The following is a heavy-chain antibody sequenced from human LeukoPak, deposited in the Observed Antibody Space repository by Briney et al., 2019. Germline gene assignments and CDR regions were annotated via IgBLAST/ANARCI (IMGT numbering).Heavy chain of an antibody. J-gene: IGHJ4*02. Sequence: GASVKVSCKASGYTFTSYGISWVRQAPGQGLEWMGWISAYNGNTNYAQKLQGRVTMTTDTSTSTAYMELRSLRSDDTAVYYCATTYCSSTSCYRDLYFDYGGQGTLVTVSS. V-gene: IGHV1-18*01. CDR2: ISAYNGNT. CDR3: ATTYCSSTSCYRDLYFDY. D-gene: IGHD2-2*02. CDR1: GYTFTSYG.